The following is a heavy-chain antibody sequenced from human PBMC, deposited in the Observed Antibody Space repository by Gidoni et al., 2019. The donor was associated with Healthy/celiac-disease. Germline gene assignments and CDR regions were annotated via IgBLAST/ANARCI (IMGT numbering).Heavy chain of an antibody. Sequence: QVQLVESGGGVVQPGRSLRLSCAASGFTFSSCARHWVRQAPGKGLEWVAVISYDGSNKYYADSVKGRFTISRDNSKNTLYLQMNSLRAEDTAVYYCARSGGNTAMVDYWGQGTLVTVSS. CDR2: ISYDGSNK. CDR1: GFTFSSCA. V-gene: IGHV3-30-3*01. D-gene: IGHD5-18*01. J-gene: IGHJ4*02. CDR3: ARSGGNTAMVDY.